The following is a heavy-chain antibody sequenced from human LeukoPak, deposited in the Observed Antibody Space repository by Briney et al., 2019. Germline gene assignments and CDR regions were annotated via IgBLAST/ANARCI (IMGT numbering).Heavy chain of an antibody. Sequence: GRSLRLSCAASGFTFSSYAMHWVRQAPGKGLEWVAVISYDGSNKYYADSVKGRFTISRDNSKNTLYLQMNSLRAEGTAVYYCARVGAGGGNGFDYWGQGTLVTVSS. CDR2: ISYDGSNK. D-gene: IGHD4-23*01. CDR1: GFTFSSYA. CDR3: ARVGAGGGNGFDY. V-gene: IGHV3-30*04. J-gene: IGHJ4*02.